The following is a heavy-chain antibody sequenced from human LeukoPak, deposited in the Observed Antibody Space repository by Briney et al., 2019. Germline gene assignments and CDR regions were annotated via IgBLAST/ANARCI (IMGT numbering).Heavy chain of an antibody. CDR2: IYYTGST. J-gene: IGHJ4*02. CDR1: GGSISSYY. Sequence: SETLSLTCTVSGGSISSYYWSWIRQPPGKGLEWIGYIYYTGSTNYSPSLKSRVSISVDTSKNQFSLKLSSVTAADTAVYYCARHNTDWSSFDYWGQGTLVTVSS. CDR3: ARHNTDWSSFDY. D-gene: IGHD3-9*01. V-gene: IGHV4-59*08.